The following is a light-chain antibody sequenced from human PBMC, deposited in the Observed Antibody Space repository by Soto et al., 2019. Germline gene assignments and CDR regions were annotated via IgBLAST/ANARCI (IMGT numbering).Light chain of an antibody. Sequence: EIVLTQSPGTLSLYRGERATLSCRASQTVNSIYFAWYQRKPGQAPRLLIYGASNRATGIPDRFSGGGSGKDFTFTISRLEAEDFGVYYCQQYDTSPRTFGQGTKV. CDR3: QQYDTSPRT. V-gene: IGKV3-20*01. CDR1: QTVNSIY. CDR2: GAS. J-gene: IGKJ1*01.